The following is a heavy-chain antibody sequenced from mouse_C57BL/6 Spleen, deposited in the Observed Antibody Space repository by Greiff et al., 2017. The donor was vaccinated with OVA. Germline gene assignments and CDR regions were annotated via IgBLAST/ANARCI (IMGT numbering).Heavy chain of an antibody. Sequence: QVQLQQPGAELVKPGASVKMSCKASGYTFTSYWITWVKQRPGQGLEWIGDIYPGSGSTNYNEKFKSKATLTVDTSSSTAYMQLSSLTSEDSAVYFCARFPHITTVVPSDYWGQGTTLTVSS. D-gene: IGHD1-1*01. CDR3: ARFPHITTVVPSDY. CDR2: IYPGSGST. V-gene: IGHV1-55*01. CDR1: GYTFTSYW. J-gene: IGHJ2*01.